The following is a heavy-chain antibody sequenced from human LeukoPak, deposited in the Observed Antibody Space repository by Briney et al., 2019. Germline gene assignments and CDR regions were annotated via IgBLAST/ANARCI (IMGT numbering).Heavy chain of an antibody. V-gene: IGHV3-23*01. D-gene: IGHD5-18*01. CDR3: AKDRSDSYGHAAFWYFDY. J-gene: IGHJ4*02. CDR1: GFTFRFYT. Sequence: PGGSLRLSCAASGFTFRFYTMSWVRQAPGKGLEWVSAISGSGGSTYYADSVKGRFTISRDNSKNTLYLQMNSLRAEDTAVYYCAKDRSDSYGHAAFWYFDYWGQGTLVTVSS. CDR2: ISGSGGST.